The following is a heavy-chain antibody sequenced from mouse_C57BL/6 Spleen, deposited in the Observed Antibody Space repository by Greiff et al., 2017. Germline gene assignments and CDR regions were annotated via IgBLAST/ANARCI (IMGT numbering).Heavy chain of an antibody. Sequence: EVQLQQSGAELVRPGASVKLSCTASGFNIKDYYMHWVKQRPEQGLEWIGRIDPEDGDTEYAPKFQGKATKTADTSSNTAYLQLSSLTSEDTAVYYCTSYGSRDYAMDYWGQGTSVTVSS. CDR2: IDPEDGDT. CDR1: GFNIKDYY. V-gene: IGHV14-1*01. D-gene: IGHD1-1*01. CDR3: TSYGSRDYAMDY. J-gene: IGHJ4*01.